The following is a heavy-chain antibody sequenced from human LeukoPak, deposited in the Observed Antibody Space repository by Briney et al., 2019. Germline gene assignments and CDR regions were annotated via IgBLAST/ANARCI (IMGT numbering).Heavy chain of an antibody. Sequence: GGSLRLSCAASGFTFSSYEMNWVRQAPGKGLEWVSYISSSGSTIYYADSVKGRFTISRDNAKNSLYLQMNSLRAEDTAVYYCARVKAISWIDYWGQGTLVTVSS. CDR3: ARVKAISWIDY. CDR2: ISSSGSTI. V-gene: IGHV3-48*03. CDR1: GFTFSSYE. J-gene: IGHJ4*02. D-gene: IGHD2-21*01.